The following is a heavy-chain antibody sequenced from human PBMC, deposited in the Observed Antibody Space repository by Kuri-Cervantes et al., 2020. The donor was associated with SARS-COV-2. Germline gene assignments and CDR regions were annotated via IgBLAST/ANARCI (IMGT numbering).Heavy chain of an antibody. CDR3: ASLNARTSDAFDI. CDR2: IIPIFGTA. CDR1: GGTFSSYT. J-gene: IGHJ3*02. V-gene: IGHV1-69*13. D-gene: IGHD1-1*01. Sequence: SVKVSCKASGGTFSSYTISWVRQAPGQGLEWMGGIIPIFGTANYAQKFQGRVTITADESTSTAYMELSRLRSDDTAVYYCASLNARTSDAFDIWGQGTMVTVSS.